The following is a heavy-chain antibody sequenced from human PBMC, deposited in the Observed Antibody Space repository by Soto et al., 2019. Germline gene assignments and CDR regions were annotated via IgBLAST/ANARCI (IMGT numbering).Heavy chain of an antibody. Sequence: PGGSLRLSCAASGFTFRTYAMSWVRQAPGEGLEWVSGIFGSGGGISYADSVKGRFSISRDNSNNMLYLQMHSLRAEDTAVYYCAKDRQPDGRCPSDHWGQGTLVTVSS. CDR2: IFGSGGGI. CDR1: GFTFRTYA. J-gene: IGHJ4*02. D-gene: IGHD2-8*01. CDR3: AKDRQPDGRCPSDH. V-gene: IGHV3-23*01.